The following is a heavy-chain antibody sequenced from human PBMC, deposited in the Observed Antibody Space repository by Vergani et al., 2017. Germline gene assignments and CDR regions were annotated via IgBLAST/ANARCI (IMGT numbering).Heavy chain of an antibody. J-gene: IGHJ4*02. D-gene: IGHD3-3*01. CDR2: ISGSGGST. CDR3: AKDQGSPGKDGGYYDFWSGYTWGPLDY. V-gene: IGHV3-23*01. Sequence: EVQLLESGGGLVQPGGSLRLSCAASGFTFSSYAMSWVRQAPGKGLEWVSAISGSGGSTYYADSVKGRFTISRDNSKNTLYLQMNSLRAEDTAVYYCAKDQGSPGKDGGYYDFWSGYTWGPLDYWGQGTLVTVSS. CDR1: GFTFSSYA.